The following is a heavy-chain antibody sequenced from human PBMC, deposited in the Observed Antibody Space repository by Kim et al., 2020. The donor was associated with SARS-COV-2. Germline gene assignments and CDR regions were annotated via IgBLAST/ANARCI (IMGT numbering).Heavy chain of an antibody. CDR1: GFTFSSYS. J-gene: IGHJ6*02. CDR3: ARDLGSDNWGGYYYYGMDV. V-gene: IGHV3-21*01. CDR2: ISSSSSYI. Sequence: GGSLRLSCAASGFTFSSYSMNWVRQAPGKGLEWVSSISSSSSYIYYADSAKGRFTISRDNAKNSLYLQMNSLRAEDTAVYYCARDLGSDNWGGYYYYGMDVWGQGTTGTVSS. D-gene: IGHD7-27*01.